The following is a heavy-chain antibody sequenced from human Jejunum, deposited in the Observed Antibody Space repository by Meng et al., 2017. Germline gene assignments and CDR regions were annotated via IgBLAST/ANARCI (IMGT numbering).Heavy chain of an antibody. CDR3: ARGPYSANYYVWDY. D-gene: IGHD1-26*01. J-gene: IGHJ4*02. Sequence: GESLKISCAASGFTFSTYWMHWVRQGPGKGPVWVSRIKSDGSSTNYADSVKGRFTISRDNTKNTLYLQMNSLRAEDTAEYFCARGPYSANYYVWDYWGQGALVTVSS. CDR1: GFTFSTYW. V-gene: IGHV3-74*01. CDR2: IKSDGSST.